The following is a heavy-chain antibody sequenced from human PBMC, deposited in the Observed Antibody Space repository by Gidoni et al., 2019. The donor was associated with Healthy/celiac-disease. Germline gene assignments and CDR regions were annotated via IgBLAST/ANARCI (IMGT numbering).Heavy chain of an antibody. V-gene: IGHV3-72*01. CDR1: GFTFSDHY. J-gene: IGHJ3*02. Sequence: EVQLVESGGGLVQPGGSLRLSCAASGFTFSDHYMDWVRQAPGKGLGWVGRTRNKANIYTTEYAASVKGRFTISRDDSKNSLYLQMNSLKTEDTAVYYCARGHPVAGREDAFDIWGQGTMVTVSS. CDR3: ARGHPVAGREDAFDI. CDR2: TRNKANIYTT. D-gene: IGHD6-19*01.